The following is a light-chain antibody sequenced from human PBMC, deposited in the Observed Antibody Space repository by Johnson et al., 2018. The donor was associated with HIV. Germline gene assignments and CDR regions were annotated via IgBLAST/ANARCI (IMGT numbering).Light chain of an antibody. CDR3: GTWDSSLSRYV. V-gene: IGLV1-51*02. CDR2: ENN. J-gene: IGLJ1*01. CDR1: SSNIGNNY. Sequence: QSVLTQPPSVSAAPGQKVTISCSGSSSNIGNNYVSWYQQLPGTAPKLLIYENNKRPSGIPDRFSGSKSGTSATLGITGLQTGDEADYYCGTWDSSLSRYVFDNGTKVTVL.